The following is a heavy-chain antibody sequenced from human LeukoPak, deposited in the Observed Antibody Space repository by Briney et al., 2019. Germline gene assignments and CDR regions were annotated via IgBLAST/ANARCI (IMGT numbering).Heavy chain of an antibody. CDR2: IIPIFDTE. Sequence: GATVKVSCKASVGTFSSYAISWVRHAPGQGLEWMGGIIPIFDTENYAQKFQGRVTITTDESTSTAYMELSSLRSEDRAVYFCARDTRRYGSGNFDFWGGGTLVSVSS. CDR1: VGTFSSYA. J-gene: IGHJ4*02. D-gene: IGHD3-10*01. V-gene: IGHV1-69*05. CDR3: ARDTRRYGSGNFDF.